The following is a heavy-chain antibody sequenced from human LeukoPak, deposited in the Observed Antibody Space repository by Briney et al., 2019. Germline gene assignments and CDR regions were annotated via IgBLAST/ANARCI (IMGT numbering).Heavy chain of an antibody. CDR2: ISGSGGTS. V-gene: IGHV3-23*01. D-gene: IGHD1-20*01. Sequence: GGSLRLSCLPSGFTFSNYAMTWVRQAPGKGLEWVSSISGSGGTSYYADSVKGRFTISRDSAKNMLFLQMNRLRAEDTAVYYCAKSPYFYNSGRSVDVWGKGTTVTVSS. J-gene: IGHJ6*04. CDR3: AKSPYFYNSGRSVDV. CDR1: GFTFSNYA.